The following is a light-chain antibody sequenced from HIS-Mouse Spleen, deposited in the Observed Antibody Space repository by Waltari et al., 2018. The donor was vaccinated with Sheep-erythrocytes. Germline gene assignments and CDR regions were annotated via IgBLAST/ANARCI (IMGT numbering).Light chain of an antibody. Sequence: AIQLTQSPSSLSASVEDRVTITCRASQGISSALAWYQQKPGKAPKLLIYDAFSLESGDPSRFSGSGTGTDFTLTISSLQPEDFATYYCQQFNNYPRTFGQGTKVEIK. V-gene: IGKV1D-13*01. CDR1: QGISSA. J-gene: IGKJ1*01. CDR3: QQFNNYPRT. CDR2: DAF.